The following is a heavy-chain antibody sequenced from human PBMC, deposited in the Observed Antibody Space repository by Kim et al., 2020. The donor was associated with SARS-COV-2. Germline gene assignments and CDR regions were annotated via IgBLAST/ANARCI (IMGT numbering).Heavy chain of an antibody. D-gene: IGHD3-3*01. J-gene: IGHJ4*01. Sequence: GGSLRLSCAASGFMFSCYAMSWVRQAPGKGLEWVADIRADGISTYYADSVKGRFTISRDNSQNTLYLLMNSLRAEDTAMYYCARGGGADKLYYFD. V-gene: IGHV3-23*01. CDR1: GFMFSCYA. CDR3: ARGGGADKLYYFD. CDR2: IRADGIST.